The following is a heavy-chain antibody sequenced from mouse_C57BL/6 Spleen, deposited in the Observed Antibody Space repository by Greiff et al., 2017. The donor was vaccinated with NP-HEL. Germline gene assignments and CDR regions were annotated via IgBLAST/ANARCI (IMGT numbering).Heavy chain of an antibody. CDR1: GYSITSGYY. V-gene: IGHV3-6*01. Sequence: ESGPGLVKPSQSLSLTCSVTGYSITSGYYWNWIRQFPGNKLEWMGYISYDGSNNYNPSLKNRISITRDTSKNQFFLKLNSVTTEDTATYYCAREDSSGYPHWGQGTTLTVSS. CDR3: AREDSSGYPH. D-gene: IGHD3-2*02. J-gene: IGHJ2*01. CDR2: ISYDGSN.